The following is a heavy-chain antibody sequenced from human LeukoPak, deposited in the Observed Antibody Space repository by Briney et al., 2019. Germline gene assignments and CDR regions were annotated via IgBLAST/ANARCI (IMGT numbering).Heavy chain of an antibody. CDR2: IYYGGST. Sequence: PSETLSLTCTVSGGSISSYYWSWIRQPPGKGLEWMGYIYYGGSTNYNPSLKSRVTISVDTSTNQFSLKLSSVTAADTAVYYCARALYYVILTGFHSDAFDIWGQGTMVTVSS. CDR3: ARALYYVILTGFHSDAFDI. CDR1: GGSISSYY. J-gene: IGHJ3*02. V-gene: IGHV4-59*01. D-gene: IGHD3-9*01.